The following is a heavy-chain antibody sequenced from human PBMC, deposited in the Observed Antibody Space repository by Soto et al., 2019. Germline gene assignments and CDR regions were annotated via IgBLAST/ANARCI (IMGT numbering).Heavy chain of an antibody. D-gene: IGHD6-6*01. Sequence: TSETLSLTCAVYGGSFSGYYWSWIRQPPGKGLEWIGEINHSGSTNYNPSLKSRVTISVDTSKNQFSLKLSSVTAADTAVYYCARVPIAARRRYFDYWGQGTLVTVSS. J-gene: IGHJ4*02. CDR2: INHSGST. CDR3: ARVPIAARRRYFDY. V-gene: IGHV4-34*01. CDR1: GGSFSGYY.